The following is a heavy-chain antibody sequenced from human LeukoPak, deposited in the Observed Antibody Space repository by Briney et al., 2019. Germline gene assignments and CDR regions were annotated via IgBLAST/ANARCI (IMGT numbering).Heavy chain of an antibody. D-gene: IGHD6-19*01. J-gene: IGHJ4*02. Sequence: PGGSLRLSCAPSGFSVSDNYMSWLRQAPGKRPEWVSLIYNDGSAAYADSVKGRFTISKDNSRNTLYLQMNSLRAEDTAVYYCARVGKGIAVAGPFDYWGQGTLVTVSS. CDR2: IYNDGSA. CDR3: ARVGKGIAVAGPFDY. CDR1: GFSVSDNY. V-gene: IGHV3-66*01.